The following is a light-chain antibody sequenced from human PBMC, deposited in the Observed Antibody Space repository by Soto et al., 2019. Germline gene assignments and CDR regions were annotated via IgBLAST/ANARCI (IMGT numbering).Light chain of an antibody. V-gene: IGKV1-5*01. Sequence: EIHMTLSTSSLSASVGHRVTITCRASQSITSYLNWYQQKIGKAPKLLIYGASSLQSGVPSRFSGSGYGTEFNLTISSLQPDDFATYYCQQYNSYSQTFGQGTKVDIK. J-gene: IGKJ1*01. CDR3: QQYNSYSQT. CDR1: QSITSY. CDR2: GAS.